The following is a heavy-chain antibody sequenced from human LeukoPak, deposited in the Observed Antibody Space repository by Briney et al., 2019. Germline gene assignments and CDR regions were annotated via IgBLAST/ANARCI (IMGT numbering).Heavy chain of an antibody. J-gene: IGHJ4*02. CDR1: GGSFSGYY. V-gene: IGHV4-34*01. CDR2: INHSGST. D-gene: IGHD3-16*01. Sequence: SETLSLTCAVYGGSFSGYYWSWIRQPPGKGLEWIGEINHSGSTNYNPSLKSRVTISVDTSKNQFSLKLSSVTAADTAVYYCARGDYVWGSYRRGGSYYFDYWGQGTLVTVSS. CDR3: ARGDYVWGSYRRGGSYYFDY.